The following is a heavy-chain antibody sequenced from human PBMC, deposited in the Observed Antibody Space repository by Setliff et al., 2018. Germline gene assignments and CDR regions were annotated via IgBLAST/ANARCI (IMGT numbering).Heavy chain of an antibody. CDR3: RLAHCNTTSCEEALDF. CDR1: GGSFSTYF. J-gene: IGHJ4*02. CDR2: ISHSGNA. Sequence: LSLTCAVYGGSFSTYFWSWIRQPPGKGLEWIGEISHSGNANYNPSLKSRVTMSVDTSKNQFSLNLNSVTAADTAVYYFRLAHCNTTSCEEALDFWSQGTLGTVPQ. D-gene: IGHD2-2*01. V-gene: IGHV4-34*01.